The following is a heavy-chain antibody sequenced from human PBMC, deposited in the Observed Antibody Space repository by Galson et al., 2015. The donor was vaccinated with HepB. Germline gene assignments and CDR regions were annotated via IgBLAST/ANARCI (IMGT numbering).Heavy chain of an antibody. CDR2: IKEDGSEI. CDR3: ARERHHSADH. Sequence: SLRLSCAASGFTFSNYWMSWVRQAPGKGLEWVANIKEDGSEIFYLGSVKGRFTISRDNAKDSLYLQMNNLRAEDTAVYYCARERHHSADHWGQGTLLTVSS. D-gene: IGHD3-10*01. CDR1: GFTFSNYW. V-gene: IGHV3-7*03. J-gene: IGHJ4*02.